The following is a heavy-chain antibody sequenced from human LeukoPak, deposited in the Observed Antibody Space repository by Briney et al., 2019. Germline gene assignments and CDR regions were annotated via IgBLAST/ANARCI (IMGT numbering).Heavy chain of an antibody. J-gene: IGHJ4*02. Sequence: SETLSLTCTVSGGSISSYYWSWIRQPPGKGLEWIGYIYYSGSTNYNPSLKSRVTISVDTSKNQFSLKLSSVTAADTAVYYCARGLQLWFFFDYWGQGTLVTVSS. V-gene: IGHV4-59*01. CDR3: ARGLQLWFFFDY. CDR1: GGSISSYY. D-gene: IGHD5-18*01. CDR2: IYYSGST.